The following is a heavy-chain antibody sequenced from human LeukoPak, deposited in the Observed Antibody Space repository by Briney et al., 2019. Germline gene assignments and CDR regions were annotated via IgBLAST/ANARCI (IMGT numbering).Heavy chain of an antibody. CDR3: AKAYCSGGSCYVRGFDY. Sequence: PGGSLRLSCAASGFTFSNYAMSWVRQAPGKGLEWVSTIADGGGSTYYADSVKGRFTISRDKSTNTLYLLMNSLSAEDTAVYYCAKAYCSGGSCYVRGFDYWGQGTLVTVSS. CDR2: IADGGGST. V-gene: IGHV3-23*01. J-gene: IGHJ4*02. D-gene: IGHD2-15*01. CDR1: GFTFSNYA.